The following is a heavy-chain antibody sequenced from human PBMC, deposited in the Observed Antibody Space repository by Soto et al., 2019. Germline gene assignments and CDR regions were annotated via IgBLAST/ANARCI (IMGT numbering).Heavy chain of an antibody. CDR1: GGSISSYY. CDR2: IYYSGST. CDR3: AMGSSGWEYNWFDP. D-gene: IGHD6-19*01. V-gene: IGHV4-59*01. Sequence: PSETLSLTCTVSGGSISSYYWSWIRQPPGKGLERVGYIYYSGSTNYNPSLKSRVTISVDTSKNQFSLKLSSVTAADTAVYYCAMGSSGWEYNWFDPWGQGTRVTVSS. J-gene: IGHJ5*02.